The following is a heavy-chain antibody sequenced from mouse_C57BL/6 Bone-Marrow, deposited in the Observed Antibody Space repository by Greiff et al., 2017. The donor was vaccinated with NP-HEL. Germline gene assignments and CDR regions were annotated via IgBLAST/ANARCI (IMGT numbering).Heavy chain of an antibody. V-gene: IGHV1-50*01. D-gene: IGHD2-4*01. CDR2: IDPSDSYT. J-gene: IGHJ2*01. Sequence: VQLQQPGAELVKPGASVKLSCKASGYTFTSYWMQWVKQRPGQGLEWIGEIDPSDSYTNYNQKFKGKATLTVDKSSSTAYMQLSSLTSEDSAVYYCARWDYEGYWGQGTTLTVSS. CDR1: GYTFTSYW. CDR3: ARWDYEGY.